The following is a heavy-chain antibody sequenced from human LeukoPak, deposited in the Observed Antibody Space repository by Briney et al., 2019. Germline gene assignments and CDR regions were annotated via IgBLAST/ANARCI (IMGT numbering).Heavy chain of an antibody. J-gene: IGHJ4*02. CDR1: GFTFSSYA. CDR2: IYSGGST. Sequence: QPGGSLRLSCAASGFTFSSYAMSWVRQAPGKGLEWVSVIYSGGSTYYADSVKGRFTISRDNSKNTLYLQMNSLRAEDTAVYYCARGRYYFDYWGQGTLVTVSS. CDR3: ARGRYYFDY. V-gene: IGHV3-53*01.